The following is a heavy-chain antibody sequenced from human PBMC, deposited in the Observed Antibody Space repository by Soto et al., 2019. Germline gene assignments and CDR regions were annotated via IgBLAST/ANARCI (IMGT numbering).Heavy chain of an antibody. J-gene: IGHJ1*01. D-gene: IGHD6-19*01. V-gene: IGHV3-21*01. Sequence: LRLSCAASGFIFTSYSMVWVRLAPGKGLEWVASISSGSDFIHYADSVKGRFTISRDNAQNSLYLQMNSLTSGDTAVYYCARDRSADRFVQYFQHWGPGTLVTVSS. CDR3: ARDRSADRFVQYFQH. CDR2: ISSGSDFI. CDR1: GFIFTSYS.